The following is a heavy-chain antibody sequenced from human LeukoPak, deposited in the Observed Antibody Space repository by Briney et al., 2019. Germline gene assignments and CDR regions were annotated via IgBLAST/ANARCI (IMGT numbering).Heavy chain of an antibody. D-gene: IGHD4-17*01. CDR3: ARVETTVTTFDY. CDR2: INPNSGGT. CDR1: GYTFTGYY. V-gene: IGHV1-2*02. Sequence: ASVKVSCKASGYTFTGYYMHWVRQAPGQGLEWMGWINPNSGGTNYAQKFQGRVTMTRDTSISTAYMELSRLRSDDTVVYYCARVETTVTTFDYWGQGTLVTVSS. J-gene: IGHJ4*02.